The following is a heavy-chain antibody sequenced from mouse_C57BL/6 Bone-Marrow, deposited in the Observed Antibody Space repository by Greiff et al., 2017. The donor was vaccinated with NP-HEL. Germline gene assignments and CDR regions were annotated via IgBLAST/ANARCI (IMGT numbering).Heavy chain of an antibody. CDR2: IYPGNSDT. CDR1: GYTFTSYW. D-gene: IGHD1-1*01. CDR3: TNTRSYFDG. J-gene: IGHJ2*01. Sequence: VQLQQSGTVLARPGASVKMSCKTSGYTFTSYWMHWVKQRPGQGLEWIGAIYPGNSDTSYNQKFKGKAKLTAVTSDSTAYMELSSLTNEDSAVYYYTNTRSYFDGWGKGTTLTVST. V-gene: IGHV1-5*01.